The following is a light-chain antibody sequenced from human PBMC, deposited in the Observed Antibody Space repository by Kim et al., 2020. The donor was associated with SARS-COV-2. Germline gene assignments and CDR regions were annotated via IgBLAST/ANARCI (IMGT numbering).Light chain of an antibody. CDR3: AAWDDGLNGVV. CDR1: SSNIGSNT. J-gene: IGLJ2*01. V-gene: IGLV1-44*01. CDR2: SNN. Sequence: ELTQPPSASGTPGQSVTISCSGSSSNIGSNTVNWYQQLPGTAPKLLIYSNNQRPSGVPDRFSGSKSGISASLAISGLQSEDEADYYCAAWDDGLNGVVFGGGTKLTVL.